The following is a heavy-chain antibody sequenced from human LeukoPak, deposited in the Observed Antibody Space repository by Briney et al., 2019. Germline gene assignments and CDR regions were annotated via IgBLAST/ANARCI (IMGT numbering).Heavy chain of an antibody. J-gene: IGHJ4*02. Sequence: ASVKVSFKASGYTFSTYYVHWVRQAPGQGLEWMGMIIPSDGFTSYAQKFHGRVTMTRDMSTSTVYMELSSLRSDDTAVYYCAKAGSRLFGVLIPLSFDYWGQGTLITVSS. V-gene: IGHV1-46*01. CDR1: GYTFSTYY. CDR3: AKAGSRLFGVLIPLSFDY. D-gene: IGHD3-3*01. CDR2: IIPSDGFT.